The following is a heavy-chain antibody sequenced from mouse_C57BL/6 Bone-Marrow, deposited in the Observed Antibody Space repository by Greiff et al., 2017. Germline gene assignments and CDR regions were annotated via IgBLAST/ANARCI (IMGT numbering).Heavy chain of an antibody. CDR1: GFNIKNTY. CDR3: ARPLITTVVVFDY. D-gene: IGHD1-1*01. Sequence: VQLQQSVAELVRPGASVKLSCTASGFNIKNTYMHWVKQRPEQGLEWIGRIDPANGNTKYAPKFQGKATITADTSSNTAYLQLSSLTSEYTAIYYCARPLITTVVVFDYWGQGTTLTVSS. J-gene: IGHJ2*01. V-gene: IGHV14-3*01. CDR2: IDPANGNT.